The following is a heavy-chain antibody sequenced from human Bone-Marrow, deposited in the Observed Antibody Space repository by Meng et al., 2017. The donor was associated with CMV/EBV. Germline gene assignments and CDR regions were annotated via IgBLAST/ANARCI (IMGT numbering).Heavy chain of an antibody. CDR2: ISSSGSTI. Sequence: GESLKISCAASGFTFSDYYMSWIRQAPGKGLEWVSYISSSGSTIYYADSVKGRFTISRDNAKNSLYLQMNSLRAEDTALYYCAKSGSRSLFSLSLNWGQGTLVTVSS. CDR1: GFTFSDYY. J-gene: IGHJ4*02. D-gene: IGHD3-22*01. CDR3: AKSGSRSLFSLSLN. V-gene: IGHV3-11*01.